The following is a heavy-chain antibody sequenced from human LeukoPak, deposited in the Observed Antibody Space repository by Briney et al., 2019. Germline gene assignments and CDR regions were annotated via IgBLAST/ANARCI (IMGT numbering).Heavy chain of an antibody. V-gene: IGHV1-18*01. D-gene: IGHD3-16*01. CDR3: ARVRGGYYGMDV. CDR1: GYTFTSYG. CDR2: ISAYNGNT. J-gene: IGHJ6*02. Sequence: GASVKVSCKASGYTFTSYGISWVRQAPGQGLEWMGWISAYNGNTNYAQKFQGRVTITRDTSASTAYMELSRLRSEDTAVYYCARVRGGYYGMDVWGQGTTVTVSS.